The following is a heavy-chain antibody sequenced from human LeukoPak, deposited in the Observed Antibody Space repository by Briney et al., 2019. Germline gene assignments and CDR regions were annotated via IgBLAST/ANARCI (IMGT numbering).Heavy chain of an antibody. CDR1: GFTFSTIA. V-gene: IGHV3-23*01. Sequence: GASLSLSCPPPGFTFSTIALTWARQPPGKGLGGASSITASGGNTYYADSVKGRFTISRDNSKNTLYLQMNSLRAEDTAVYYCARAMAVVYSYGKQDYWGQGTLVTVSS. J-gene: IGHJ4*02. D-gene: IGHD5-18*01. CDR2: ITASGGNT. CDR3: ARAMAVVYSYGKQDY.